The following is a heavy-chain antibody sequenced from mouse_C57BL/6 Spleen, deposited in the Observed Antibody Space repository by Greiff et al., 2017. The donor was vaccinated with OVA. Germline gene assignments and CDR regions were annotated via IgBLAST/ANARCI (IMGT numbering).Heavy chain of an antibody. CDR3: TGNYGNYPYWYVDV. V-gene: IGHV6-3*01. D-gene: IGHD2-1*01. CDR2: IRLKSDNYAT. Sequence: EVQVVESGGGLVQPGGSMKLSCVASGFTFSNYWMNWVRQSPEQGLEWVAQIRLKSDNYATHYAASVNGRFTISRDDSKISVYQQMNNLRAEDTGIYYCTGNYGNYPYWYVDVWGTGTTVTVSS. J-gene: IGHJ1*03. CDR1: GFTFSNYW.